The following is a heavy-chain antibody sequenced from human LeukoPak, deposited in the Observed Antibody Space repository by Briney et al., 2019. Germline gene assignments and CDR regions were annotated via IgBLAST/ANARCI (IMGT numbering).Heavy chain of an antibody. CDR3: AGHVPGGYYYYYYLDV. CDR1: GGFISSHS. V-gene: IGHV4-4*07. D-gene: IGHD3-10*02. J-gene: IGHJ6*03. Sequence: SETLSLTCTVSGGFISSHSWSWVRQPAGKGLEWIGRLYSSGTTNYNPSLKSRVTISGDTSNNHFSLRLTSVTAADTAVCYCAGHVPGGYYYYYYLDVWGKGTTVTVSS. CDR2: LYSSGTT.